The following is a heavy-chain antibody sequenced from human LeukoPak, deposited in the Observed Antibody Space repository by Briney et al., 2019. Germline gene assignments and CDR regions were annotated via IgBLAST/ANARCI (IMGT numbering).Heavy chain of an antibody. D-gene: IGHD6-19*01. V-gene: IGHV3-23*01. CDR1: GFNFRDYG. CDR2: ITASARTT. J-gene: IGHJ4*02. CDR3: AKDLDGSGMYGGTDS. Sequence: PGRTLRLSCEASGFNFRDYGMNWVRQAPGKGLEWVSGITASARTTYYADSVKGRFTIYSDNSKNTLSLQMSSLRAEDTAVYYCAKDLDGSGMYGGTDSWGQGTLVTVSS.